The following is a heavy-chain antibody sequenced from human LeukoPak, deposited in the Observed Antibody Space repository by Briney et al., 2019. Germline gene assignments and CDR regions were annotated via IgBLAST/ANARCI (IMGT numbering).Heavy chain of an antibody. Sequence: SETLSLTCTVSGGSISSTSYYWGWIRQPPGKGLEWIGNVYYSGSTNYNPSLKSRVTISVDTSKNQFSLKLSSVTAADTAVYYCARGRSYFDYWGQGTLVTVSS. V-gene: IGHV4-39*07. CDR1: GGSISSTSYY. CDR2: VYYSGST. J-gene: IGHJ4*02. CDR3: ARGRSYFDY. D-gene: IGHD5-24*01.